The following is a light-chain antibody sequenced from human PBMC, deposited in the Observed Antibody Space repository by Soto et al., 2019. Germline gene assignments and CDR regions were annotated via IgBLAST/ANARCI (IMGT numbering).Light chain of an antibody. V-gene: IGLV1-47*01. CDR3: AAWDDSLSGHNYV. CDR1: SSNIGSDY. J-gene: IGLJ1*01. CDR2: RNN. Sequence: QSALTQPPSASGTPGQRVTISCSGSSSNIGSDYVYWYQQLPGTAPKLLIYRNNQRPSGVPDRFSGSKSGTSASLAISGLRSGDEADYYCAAWDDSLSGHNYVFGTGTKVTVL.